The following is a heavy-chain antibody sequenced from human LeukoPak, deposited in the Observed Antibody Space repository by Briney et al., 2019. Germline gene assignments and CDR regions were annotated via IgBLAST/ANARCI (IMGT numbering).Heavy chain of an antibody. D-gene: IGHD3-22*01. CDR2: ITNSGNSK. CDR1: GFSFGDYS. CDR3: ARTRSSGYSTFDY. J-gene: IGHJ4*02. Sequence: GGSLRLSCAASGFSFGDYSMNWVRQAPGKGLEWVSYITNSGNSKSYADSVKGRFTISRDNTKNSLYLQMNGLRAEDTAVYYCARTRSSGYSTFDYWGQGILVTVSS. V-gene: IGHV3-48*01.